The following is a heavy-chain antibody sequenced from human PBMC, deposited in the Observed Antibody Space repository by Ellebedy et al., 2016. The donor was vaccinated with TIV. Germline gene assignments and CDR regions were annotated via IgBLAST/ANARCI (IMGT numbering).Heavy chain of an antibody. V-gene: IGHV3-7*01. Sequence: GESLKISCAAWGFPFSNFWMSWVRQAPGKGLEWVAHIKTDGSETYYVDSVKGRFTISRENAKNALFLQMDGLGVDDSAVYYCVGFGVFNLWGQGAPVTVSS. J-gene: IGHJ5*02. CDR2: IKTDGSET. D-gene: IGHD3-3*01. CDR1: GFPFSNFW. CDR3: VGFGVFNL.